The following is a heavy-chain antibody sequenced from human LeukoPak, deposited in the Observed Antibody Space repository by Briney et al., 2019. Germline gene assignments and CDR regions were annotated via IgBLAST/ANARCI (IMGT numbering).Heavy chain of an antibody. J-gene: IGHJ4*02. Sequence: GGSLRLSCAASGFTFTTYGMIWVRQAPGKGLEWVLGISGSGSNTYYADSAKGRFTSSRDNAKNTLYLQMNSLRADDTALYYCTRGLSGVASDYWGQGTLVTVSS. V-gene: IGHV3-23*01. CDR3: TRGLSGVASDY. CDR2: ISGSGSNT. CDR1: GFTFTTYG. D-gene: IGHD3-10*01.